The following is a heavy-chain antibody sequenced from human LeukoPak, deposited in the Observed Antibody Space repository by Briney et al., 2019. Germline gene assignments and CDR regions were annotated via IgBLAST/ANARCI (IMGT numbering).Heavy chain of an antibody. D-gene: IGHD7-27*01. J-gene: IGHJ4*02. CDR3: ARDLGLDKNWGFFDY. Sequence: GGSLRLSCAASGFTFSSYGMHWVRQAPGKGLEWVAFIRYDGSNKYYADSVKGRFTISRDNSKNTLYLQMNSLRAEDTAVYYCARDLGLDKNWGFFDYWGQGTLVTVSS. CDR1: GFTFSSYG. CDR2: IRYDGSNK. V-gene: IGHV3-30*02.